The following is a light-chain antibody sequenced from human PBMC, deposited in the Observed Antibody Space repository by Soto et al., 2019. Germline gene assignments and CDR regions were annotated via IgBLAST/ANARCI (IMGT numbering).Light chain of an antibody. V-gene: IGKV3D-15*01. CDR1: QSVSSN. Sequence: EIVMTQSPATLSLSPGERATLSCRAIQSVSSNVAWYQQIPGQTPRLLIYGASTRATGIPARISGSGSGTDFTLTISSLQPEDFAVYYCQHRSNWPPELSFGGGTKVDIK. CDR3: QHRSNWPPELS. J-gene: IGKJ4*01. CDR2: GAS.